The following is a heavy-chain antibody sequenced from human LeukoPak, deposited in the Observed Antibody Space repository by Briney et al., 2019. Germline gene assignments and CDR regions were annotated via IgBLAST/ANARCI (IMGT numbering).Heavy chain of an antibody. V-gene: IGHV3-53*01. CDR2: IYSGGST. Sequence: GGSLRLSCAASGFTVSSNYMSWVRQAPGKGLEWVSVIYSGGSTYYADSVKGRFTISRDNSKNTLYLQMNSLRAEDTAVYYCAKDKVISTDYYFDFWGQGTLVTVSS. J-gene: IGHJ4*02. CDR1: GFTVSSNY. CDR3: AKDKVISTDYYFDF. D-gene: IGHD2-21*01.